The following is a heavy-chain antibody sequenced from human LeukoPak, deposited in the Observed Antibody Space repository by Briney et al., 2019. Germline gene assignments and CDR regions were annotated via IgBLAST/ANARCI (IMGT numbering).Heavy chain of an antibody. CDR2: VWYDGSNT. V-gene: IGHV3-33*01. J-gene: IGHJ4*02. Sequence: GRSLRLSCAASGFTFSSFGMHWVRQAPGKGLEWVAVVWYDGSNTYYADSVKGRFTISRDNSKNTLYLQMNSLRAEDTAVYYCARSYYGLGSYSQYYFDYWGQGTLVTVSS. D-gene: IGHD3-10*01. CDR1: GFTFSSFG. CDR3: ARSYYGLGSYSQYYFDY.